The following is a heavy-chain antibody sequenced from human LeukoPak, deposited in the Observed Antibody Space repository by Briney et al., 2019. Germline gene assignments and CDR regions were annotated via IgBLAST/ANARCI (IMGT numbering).Heavy chain of an antibody. CDR1: GFTFSSYA. V-gene: IGHV3-23*01. J-gene: IGHJ3*02. D-gene: IGHD5-18*01. Sequence: GGSLRLSCAASGFTFSSYAMSWVRQAPGKGLEWVAAISGSGGSKYYADSVKGRFTISRDNAKNSLYLQMNSLRAEDTAVYYWAKDSCGYRFYPSAFDIWGQGTMVTVSS. CDR3: AKDSCGYRFYPSAFDI. CDR2: ISGSGGSK.